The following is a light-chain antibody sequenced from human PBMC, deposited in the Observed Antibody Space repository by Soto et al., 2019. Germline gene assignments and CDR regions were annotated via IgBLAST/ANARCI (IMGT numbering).Light chain of an antibody. CDR3: QTWDAGILV. J-gene: IGLJ1*01. V-gene: IGLV4-69*02. Sequence: QLVLTQSPSASASLGASVKLTCTLSSGHNNYAIAWHQQQPEKGPQYLMRLNSDGSHNKGDGIPDRFSGSSSGAERYLIISSLHSEDEADYYCQTWDAGILVFGTGTKLTVL. CDR1: SGHNNYA. CDR2: LNSDGSH.